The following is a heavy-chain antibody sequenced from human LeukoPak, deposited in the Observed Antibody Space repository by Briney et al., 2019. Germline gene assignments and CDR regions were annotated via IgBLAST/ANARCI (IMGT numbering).Heavy chain of an antibody. V-gene: IGHV1-18*01. D-gene: IGHD3-22*01. CDR3: ARDIHYYDSSGYYYGFYDY. CDR2: ISAYNGNT. Sequence: WASVKVSCTASGYTFTSYGISWVRQAPGQGLEWMGWISAYNGNTNYAQKLQGRVTMTTDTSTSTAYMELRSLRSDDTAVYYCARDIHYYDSSGYYYGFYDYWGQGTLVTVSS. J-gene: IGHJ4*02. CDR1: GYTFTSYG.